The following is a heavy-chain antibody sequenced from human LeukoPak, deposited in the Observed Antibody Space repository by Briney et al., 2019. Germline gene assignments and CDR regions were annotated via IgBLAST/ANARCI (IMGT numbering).Heavy chain of an antibody. Sequence: PGGSLRLSCAASGFTFSSYEMNWVRQTPGKGLEWVSYISSSGSTIYYADSVKGRFTISRDNAKTSLYLQMNSLRAEDTAVYYCVRDHFYAFDIWGQGTMVTVSS. CDR3: VRDHFYAFDI. J-gene: IGHJ3*02. D-gene: IGHD2/OR15-2a*01. CDR2: ISSSGSTI. V-gene: IGHV3-48*03. CDR1: GFTFSSYE.